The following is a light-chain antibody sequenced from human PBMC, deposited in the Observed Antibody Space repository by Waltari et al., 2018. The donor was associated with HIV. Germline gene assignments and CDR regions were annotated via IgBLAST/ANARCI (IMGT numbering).Light chain of an antibody. V-gene: IGLV1-40*01. J-gene: IGLJ2*01. Sequence: QSVLTQPPSVSGAPGQTVTVSCTGSTPNLAANFDVHWYQHLPGTAPKLLIYGNNNRPSGVPARFSGSRSGSSASLAITGLQAEDEADYYCQSYDNVLTAVIFGGGTKVTVL. CDR1: TPNLAANFD. CDR3: QSYDNVLTAVI. CDR2: GNN.